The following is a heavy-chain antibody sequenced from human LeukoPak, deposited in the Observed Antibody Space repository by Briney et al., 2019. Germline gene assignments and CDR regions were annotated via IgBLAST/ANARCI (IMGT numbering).Heavy chain of an antibody. CDR1: GYTFTSYA. V-gene: IGHV7-4-1*02. J-gene: IGHJ4*02. CDR2: INTNTGNP. CDR3: ARIPTPAVWFGELLQNDY. D-gene: IGHD3-10*01. Sequence: GASVKVSCKASGYTFTSYAMNWVRQAPGQGLEWMGWINTNTGNPTYAQGFIGRFVFSLDTSVSTAYLQISSLKAEDTAVYYCARIPTPAVWFGELLQNDYWGQGTLVTVSS.